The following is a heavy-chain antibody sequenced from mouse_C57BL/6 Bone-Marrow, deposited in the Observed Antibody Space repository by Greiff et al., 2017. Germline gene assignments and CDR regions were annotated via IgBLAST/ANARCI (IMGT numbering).Heavy chain of an antibody. Sequence: EVQLQQSGPELVKPGDSVKISCKASGYSFTGYFMNWVMQSHGKSLEWIGRINPYNGDTFYNQKFKGKATLTVDKSSSTAHMELRSLTSEDSAVYYCARSGLWLRRDYFDYWGQGTTLTVSS. CDR2: INPYNGDT. CDR3: ARSGLWLRRDYFDY. D-gene: IGHD2-2*01. J-gene: IGHJ2*01. V-gene: IGHV1-20*01. CDR1: GYSFTGYF.